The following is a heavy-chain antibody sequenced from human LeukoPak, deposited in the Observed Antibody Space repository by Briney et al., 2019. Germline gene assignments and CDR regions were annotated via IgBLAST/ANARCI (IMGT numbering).Heavy chain of an antibody. J-gene: IGHJ5*02. CDR1: GGSFSGYY. Sequence: PSETLSLTCAVYGGSFSGYYWSWIRQPPGKGLEWIGEINHSGSTNYNPSLKSRVTISVDTSKNQFSLKLSSVTAADTAVYYCPSSQYPIAAADNWFAPWGQGSLVTVPS. CDR2: INHSGST. CDR3: PSSQYPIAAADNWFAP. V-gene: IGHV4-34*01. D-gene: IGHD6-13*01.